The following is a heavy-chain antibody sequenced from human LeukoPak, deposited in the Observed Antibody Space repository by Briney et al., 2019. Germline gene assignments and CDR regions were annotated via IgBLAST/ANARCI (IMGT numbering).Heavy chain of an antibody. CDR3: ARDRGSSSDH. J-gene: IGHJ5*02. CDR1: GFTFSNFW. D-gene: IGHD6-6*01. Sequence: GGSLRLSCAASGFTFSNFWMSWVRQAPGKGLEWVANIKQDGSEKYYVDSVKGRFTISRDNAKSSLYLQMNSLRAEDTAVYYCARDRGSSSDHWGQGALVTVSS. V-gene: IGHV3-7*01. CDR2: IKQDGSEK.